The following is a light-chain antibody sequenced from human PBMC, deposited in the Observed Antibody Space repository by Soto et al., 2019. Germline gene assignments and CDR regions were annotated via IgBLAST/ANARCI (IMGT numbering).Light chain of an antibody. Sequence: QSVLTQPASVSGSPGQSITISCTGTSSDVGGYNYVSWHQQHPGKAPKLMIYEVSNRPSGVSNRFSGSKSDNTASLTISGLQADDEADYYCSSYTTNSTRVFGGGTKLTVL. CDR2: EVS. CDR1: SSDVGGYNY. CDR3: SSYTTNSTRV. V-gene: IGLV2-14*01. J-gene: IGLJ2*01.